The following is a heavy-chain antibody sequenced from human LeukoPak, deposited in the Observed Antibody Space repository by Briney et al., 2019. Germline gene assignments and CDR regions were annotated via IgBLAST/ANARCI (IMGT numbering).Heavy chain of an antibody. J-gene: IGHJ6*03. CDR1: GLTFRNYG. V-gene: IGHV3-30*02. CDR3: AKDPGASVSGFHMDV. D-gene: IGHD3-3*01. Sequence: GGSLRLSCAASGLTFRNYGMHWVRQATGKGLEWVSFIWSDGNNRFHADSVKGRFTSSRDNSKNMLYLQMDSLRPEDTAVYYCAKDPGASVSGFHMDVWGKGTTVIVSS. CDR2: IWSDGNNR.